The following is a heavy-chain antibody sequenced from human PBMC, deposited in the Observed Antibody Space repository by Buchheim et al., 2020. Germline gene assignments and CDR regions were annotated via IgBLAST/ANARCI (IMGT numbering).Heavy chain of an antibody. CDR1: GGSISSSGY. CDR2: IHHSGRT. J-gene: IGHJ5*02. CDR3: GRVRSGYSGYWTNH. D-gene: IGHD5-12*01. Sequence: QVQLQESGPGLVKPSGTLSLTCAVSGGSISSSGYWNWFRQPPGKGLEWFGGIHHSGRTNYNPSLKSRLTTIVDSSTNQYFLKLSSVTAADTAVYYCGRVRSGYSGYWTNHWGQGT. V-gene: IGHV4-4*02.